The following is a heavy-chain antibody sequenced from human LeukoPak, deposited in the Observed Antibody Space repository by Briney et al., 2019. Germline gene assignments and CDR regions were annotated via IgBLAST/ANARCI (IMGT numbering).Heavy chain of an antibody. CDR2: ISYDGSNK. Sequence: GGSLRLSCAASGFTFSSYGMHWVRQAPGKGLEWVAVISYDGSNKYYADSVKGRFTISRDNSKNTLYLQMNSLRAEDTAVYYCAKGHSSGFNFDYWGQGTLVTVSS. J-gene: IGHJ4*02. CDR3: AKGHSSGFNFDY. CDR1: GFTFSSYG. V-gene: IGHV3-30*18. D-gene: IGHD6-19*01.